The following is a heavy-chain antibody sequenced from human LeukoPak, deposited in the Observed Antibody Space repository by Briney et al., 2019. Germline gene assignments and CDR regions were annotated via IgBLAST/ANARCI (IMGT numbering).Heavy chain of an antibody. D-gene: IGHD5-12*01. CDR1: GYTFTSYA. J-gene: IGHJ4*02. CDR3: ASSPLSGYAQYYFDY. Sequence: ASVKVSCKASGYTFTSYAMHWVRQAPGQRLEWMGGINAGNGNTKYSQKFQGRVTITRDTSASTAYMELSSLRSEDTAVYSCASSPLSGYAQYYFDYWGQGTLVTVSS. V-gene: IGHV1-3*01. CDR2: INAGNGNT.